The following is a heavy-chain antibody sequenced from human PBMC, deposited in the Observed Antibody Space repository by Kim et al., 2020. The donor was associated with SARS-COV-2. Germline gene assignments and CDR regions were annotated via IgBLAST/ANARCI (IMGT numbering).Heavy chain of an antibody. V-gene: IGHV3-53*01. D-gene: IGHD6-19*01. CDR1: GFTVSSNY. Sequence: GGSLRLSCAASGFTVSSNYMSWVRQAPGKGLEWVSVIYSGGSTYYADSVKGRFTISRDNSKNTLYLQMNSLRSEDTAVYYCASWGYSSGWYTGGFDPWGQGALLTVSS. CDR2: IYSGGST. J-gene: IGHJ5*02. CDR3: ASWGYSSGWYTGGFDP.